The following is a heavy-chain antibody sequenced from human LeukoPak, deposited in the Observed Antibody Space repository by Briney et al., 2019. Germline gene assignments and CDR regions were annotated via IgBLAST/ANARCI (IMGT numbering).Heavy chain of an antibody. Sequence: GGSLRLSCAGSGFIFSNYWMTWVRQAPGKGREWVAHIKQDGSEKNYVDSVKGRFTISRDNAKNSLYLQMNSQRADDTPVYYFPGTTQARPFDYWGQGTLVTVSS. D-gene: IGHD4-11*01. CDR1: GFIFSNYW. V-gene: IGHV3-7*01. J-gene: IGHJ4*02. CDR3: PGTTQARPFDY. CDR2: IKQDGSEK.